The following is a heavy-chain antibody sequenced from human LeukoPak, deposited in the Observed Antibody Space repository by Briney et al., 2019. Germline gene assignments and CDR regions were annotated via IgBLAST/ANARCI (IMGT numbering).Heavy chain of an antibody. CDR1: GYSISSGYY. D-gene: IGHD1-26*01. J-gene: IGHJ4*02. Sequence: KASGTLSLTCTVSGYSISSGYYWGWLRQPPGKGLEWIESIYHSGSTYYNPSLKSRVTISMDTSKNQFSLKLRSVTAADTAVYYCARGKSRGSHIDYWGQGTLVTVSS. V-gene: IGHV4-38-2*02. CDR3: ARGKSRGSHIDY. CDR2: IYHSGST.